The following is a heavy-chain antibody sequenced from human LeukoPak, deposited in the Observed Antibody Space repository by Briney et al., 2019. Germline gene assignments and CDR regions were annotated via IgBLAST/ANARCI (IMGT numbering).Heavy chain of an antibody. CDR1: GFTFSSYA. Sequence: GGSLRLSCAASGFTFSSYAMSWVRQAPGKGLEWVSAISGSGGSTYYADSVKGRFTISRDNAKNSLYLQMNSLRAEDTAVYYCARAHERIQLWFFWGQGTLVTVSS. D-gene: IGHD5-18*01. CDR2: ISGSGGST. CDR3: ARAHERIQLWFF. J-gene: IGHJ4*02. V-gene: IGHV3-23*01.